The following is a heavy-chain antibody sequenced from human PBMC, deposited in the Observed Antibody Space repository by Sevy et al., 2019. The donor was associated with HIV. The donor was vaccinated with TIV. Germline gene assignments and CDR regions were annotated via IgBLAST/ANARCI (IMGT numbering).Heavy chain of an antibody. CDR1: GFTFSSYE. CDR2: ITNSGSAE. V-gene: IGHV3-48*03. Sequence: GGSLRLSCAASGFTFSSYEMNWVRQAPGKGLEWVSYITNSGSAEYYPDSVRGRFTISRDNTKNSLYLQMNSLRAEDTALYYCARDLPPSATTVAHFDYWGRGTLVTVSS. J-gene: IGHJ4*02. CDR3: ARDLPPSATTVAHFDY. D-gene: IGHD4-17*01.